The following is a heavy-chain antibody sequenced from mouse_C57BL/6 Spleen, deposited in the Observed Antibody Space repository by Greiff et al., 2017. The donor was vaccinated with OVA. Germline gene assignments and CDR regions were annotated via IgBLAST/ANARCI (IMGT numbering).Heavy chain of an antibody. CDR2: INPGSGGT. V-gene: IGHV1-54*01. D-gene: IGHD2-5*01. Sequence: QVQLKHSGAELVRPGTSVKVSCKASGYAFTNYLIEWVKQRPGQGLEWIGVINPGSGGTNYNEKFKGKATLTADKSSSTAYMQLSSLTSEDSAVYFCARANYSNYGGFAYWGQGTLVTVSA. CDR3: ARANYSNYGGFAY. CDR1: GYAFTNYL. J-gene: IGHJ3*01.